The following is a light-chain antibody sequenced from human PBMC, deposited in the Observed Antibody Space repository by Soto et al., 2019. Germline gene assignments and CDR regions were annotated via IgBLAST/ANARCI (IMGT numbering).Light chain of an antibody. Sequence: EIVLTQSPVTLSLSPGERATLSCGASQSVSSSYLAWYQQKPGLAPRLLIYDASSRATGIPDRFSGSGSGTDFTLTISRLEPEDFAVNYCQQYGSSPLTFGGGTKVEIK. CDR3: QQYGSSPLT. V-gene: IGKV3D-20*01. CDR2: DAS. J-gene: IGKJ4*01. CDR1: QSVSSSY.